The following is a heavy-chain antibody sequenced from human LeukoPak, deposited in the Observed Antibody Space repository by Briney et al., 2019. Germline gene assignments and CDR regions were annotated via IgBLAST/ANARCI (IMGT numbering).Heavy chain of an antibody. CDR3: AKGGGRSEYSYGNY. Sequence: GGSLRLSCAASGFSFSSYAMSWVRQAPGKGLAWVSSIGGSGGSIYYTDSVQGRFTISRDNSKNTLYLQMNSLRVEDTAVYYCAKGGGRSEYSYGNYWGQGTLVTVSS. V-gene: IGHV3-23*01. CDR1: GFSFSSYA. D-gene: IGHD5-18*01. J-gene: IGHJ4*02. CDR2: IGGSGGSI.